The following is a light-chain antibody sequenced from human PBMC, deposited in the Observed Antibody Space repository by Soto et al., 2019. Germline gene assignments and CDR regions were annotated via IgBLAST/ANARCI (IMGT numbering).Light chain of an antibody. CDR3: QQYNSYWT. Sequence: DIHMTQSPSTLSASVGDRVTITCRASQSISSWLAWYQQKPGKAPKLLIYTASSLESGVPSRFSGSGSGTEFTLTIRSLQPDDSATYYCQQYNSYWTFRQGTKVEIK. CDR2: TAS. CDR1: QSISSW. V-gene: IGKV1-5*03. J-gene: IGKJ1*01.